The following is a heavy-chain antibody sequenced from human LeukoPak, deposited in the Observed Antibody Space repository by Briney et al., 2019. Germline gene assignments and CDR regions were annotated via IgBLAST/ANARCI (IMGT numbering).Heavy chain of an antibody. D-gene: IGHD3-22*01. CDR1: GFTFSKYA. V-gene: IGHV3-23*01. Sequence: QLGGSLRLSCAASGFTFSKYAMTWVRQAPGKGLEWVSGISVSGDSTNYADSVKGRFTISRDNSKNTLYLQMNSLRAEDTAVYYCAKSNYFDSGGYYFFDYWGQGTLVTVSP. CDR2: ISVSGDST. CDR3: AKSNYFDSGGYYFFDY. J-gene: IGHJ4*02.